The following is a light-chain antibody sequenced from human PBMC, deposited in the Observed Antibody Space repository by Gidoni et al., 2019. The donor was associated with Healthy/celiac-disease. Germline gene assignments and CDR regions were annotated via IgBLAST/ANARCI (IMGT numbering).Light chain of an antibody. V-gene: IGKV1-39*01. CDR3: QQSYSTLPFT. CDR1: QSISSY. Sequence: DIQMTQSPSSLSASVGDRVTIPCRASQSISSYLNWYQQKPGKAPKLLIYAASSLQSGVPSRFSGSGSGTDFTLTISSLQHEDFATYYCQQSYSTLPFTFGPGTKVDIK. J-gene: IGKJ3*01. CDR2: AAS.